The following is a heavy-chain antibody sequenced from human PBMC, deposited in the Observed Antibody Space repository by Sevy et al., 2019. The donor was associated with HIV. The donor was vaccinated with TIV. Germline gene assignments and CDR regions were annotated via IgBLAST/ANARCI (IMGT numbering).Heavy chain of an antibody. J-gene: IGHJ4*02. Sequence: ASVKVSCKVSGYTLTELSMHWVRQAPGKGLEWMGGFDPEDGETIYAQKFQGRVTMTEDTSTDTAYMELSSLRSEDTAVYYCATVIAARGCMVFDYWGQGTLVTGSS. CDR2: FDPEDGET. D-gene: IGHD6-6*01. V-gene: IGHV1-24*01. CDR1: GYTLTELS. CDR3: ATVIAARGCMVFDY.